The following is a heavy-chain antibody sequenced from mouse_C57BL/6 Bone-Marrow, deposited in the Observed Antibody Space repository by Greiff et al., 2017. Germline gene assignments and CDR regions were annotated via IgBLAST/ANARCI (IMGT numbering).Heavy chain of an antibody. D-gene: IGHD1-1*01. CDR3: TSTVVATNWYFDV. Sequence: VQLQQSGAELVRPGASVKLSCTASGFNIKDDYMHWVKQRPEQGLEWIGWIDPENGDTEYASKFQGKATIPADTSSNTAYLQLSSLTSEDTAVYYCTSTVVATNWYFDVWGTGTTVTVSS. J-gene: IGHJ1*03. CDR1: GFNIKDDY. V-gene: IGHV14-4*01. CDR2: IDPENGDT.